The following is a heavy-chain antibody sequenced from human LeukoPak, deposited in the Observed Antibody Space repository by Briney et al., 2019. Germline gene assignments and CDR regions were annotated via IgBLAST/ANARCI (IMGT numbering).Heavy chain of an antibody. J-gene: IGHJ4*02. CDR3: ARNPSSGWNIDY. Sequence: ASVKVSCKASGYTFTGYYMHWVRQAPGQGLEWMGWINPNSGGTNYAQKFQGRVTMTRDTSISTAYMELSRLRSDDTAVYYCARNPSSGWNIDYWGQGTLVTVSS. CDR1: GYTFTGYY. CDR2: INPNSGGT. V-gene: IGHV1-2*02. D-gene: IGHD6-19*01.